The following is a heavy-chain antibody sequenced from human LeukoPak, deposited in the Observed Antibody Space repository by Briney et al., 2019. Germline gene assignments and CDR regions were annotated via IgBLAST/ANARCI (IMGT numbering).Heavy chain of an antibody. CDR2: INTDGSTT. V-gene: IGHV3-74*01. D-gene: IGHD5-12*01. J-gene: IGHJ4*02. CDR3: ARGATFDY. CDR1: GFTFSSYW. Sequence: QSGGSLRLSCEASGFTFSSYWMHWVRQAPGKGLVWVSRINTDGSTTIYADSVKGRFTISRDNAKNTLYLQMNSVRAEGTAMYYCARGATFDYWGQGTLVTVSS.